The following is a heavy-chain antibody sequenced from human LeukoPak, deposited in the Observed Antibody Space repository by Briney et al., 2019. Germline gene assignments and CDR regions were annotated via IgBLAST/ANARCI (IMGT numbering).Heavy chain of an antibody. V-gene: IGHV3-23*01. J-gene: IGHJ6*03. CDR2: ISGSGGGT. Sequence: GGSLRLSCAASGFTFSSYAMSWVRQAPGKGLEWVSAISGSGGGTYYADSVKGRFTISRDNSKSTLYLQMNSLRAEDTAVYYCARAASRYVVYYVDVWGKGTTVTVSS. D-gene: IGHD2-2*01. CDR3: ARAASRYVVYYVDV. CDR1: GFTFSSYA.